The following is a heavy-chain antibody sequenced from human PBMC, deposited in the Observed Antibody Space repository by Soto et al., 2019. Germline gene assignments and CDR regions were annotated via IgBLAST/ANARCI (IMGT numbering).Heavy chain of an antibody. V-gene: IGHV1-3*01. Sequence: ASVKVSCKASGYTFTSYAMHWVRQAPGQRLEWMGWINAGNGNTKYSQKFQGRVTITRDTSESTAYMELSSLRSEDTAVYYCARAKQKLVRGWPDYWGQGTLVTVSS. CDR3: ARAKQKLVRGWPDY. CDR1: GYTFTSYA. J-gene: IGHJ4*02. D-gene: IGHD6-13*01. CDR2: INAGNGNT.